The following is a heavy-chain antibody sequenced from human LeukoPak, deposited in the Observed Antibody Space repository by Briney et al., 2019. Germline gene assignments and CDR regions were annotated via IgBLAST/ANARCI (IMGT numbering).Heavy chain of an antibody. V-gene: IGHV3-48*04. CDR2: ISSSSTI. D-gene: IGHD6-13*01. CDR1: GFTFSSYS. CDR3: ARDSIAAAGDY. J-gene: IGHJ4*02. Sequence: GGSLRLSCAASGFTFSSYSMNWVRQAPGKGLEWVSYISSSSTIYYADSVKGRFTISRDNAKNSLYLQMNSLRAEDTAVYYCARDSIAAAGDYWGQGTLVTVSS.